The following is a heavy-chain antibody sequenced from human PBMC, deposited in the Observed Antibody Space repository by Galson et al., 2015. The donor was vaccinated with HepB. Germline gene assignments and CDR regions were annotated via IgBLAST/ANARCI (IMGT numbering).Heavy chain of an antibody. CDR3: ARPVTDKYDSSGNLSGGWFDP. CDR1: GGSIRTSEYY. CDR2: IYYSGRA. V-gene: IGHV4-39*01. J-gene: IGHJ5*02. D-gene: IGHD3-22*01. Sequence: ETLSLTCTVSGGSIRTSEYYWAWIRQPPGKGLEWIGNIYYSGRASYNSSLKSRVTMAVDTSKNQFSLKLRSVTAADTAVYFCARPVTDKYDSSGNLSGGWFDPWGQGTLVTVSS.